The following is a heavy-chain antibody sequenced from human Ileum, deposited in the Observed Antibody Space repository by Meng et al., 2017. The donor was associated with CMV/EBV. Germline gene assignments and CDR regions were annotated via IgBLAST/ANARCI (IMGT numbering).Heavy chain of an antibody. J-gene: IGHJ4*02. Sequence: QLQLPEPGPGPVQPSETLSLTCSVTYGASSYYYWSWIRQPADKGLEWIGHISSSGSINYNPSLESRLSLSVDTSKKQLSLKLSSVTAADTAVYYCARAEAETGKFESWGQGTLVTVSS. D-gene: IGHD6-19*01. CDR2: ISSSGSI. V-gene: IGHV4-4*07. CDR1: YGASSYYY. CDR3: ARAEAETGKFES.